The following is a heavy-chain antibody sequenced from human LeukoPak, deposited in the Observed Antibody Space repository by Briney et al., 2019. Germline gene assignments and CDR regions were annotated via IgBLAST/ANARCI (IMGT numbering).Heavy chain of an antibody. V-gene: IGHV5-51*01. CDR1: GYSFVNYW. J-gene: IGHJ4*02. CDR2: LYPGDSET. CDR3: ARATGDDGYFDY. Sequence: GESLKISCQGSGYSFVNYWIGWVRPMPGKGLEWMGILYPGDSETRYSPSFQGQVTISVDKSISTAFLQWSSLKASDTAIYYCARATGDDGYFDYWGQGTLVTVSS.